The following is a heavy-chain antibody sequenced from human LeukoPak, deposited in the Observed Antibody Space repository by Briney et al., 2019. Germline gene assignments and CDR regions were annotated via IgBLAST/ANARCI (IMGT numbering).Heavy chain of an antibody. D-gene: IGHD2-2*01. CDR2: MNPNSGNT. Sequence: ASVKVSCKASGYTFTSYDINWVRQATGQGLEWMGWMNPNSGNTGYAQKFQGRVTITRNTSISTAYMELSSLRSEDTAVYYCAKLKQNVVPAAIDYWGQGTLVTVSS. CDR3: AKLKQNVVPAAIDY. J-gene: IGHJ4*02. CDR1: GYTFTSYD. V-gene: IGHV1-8*03.